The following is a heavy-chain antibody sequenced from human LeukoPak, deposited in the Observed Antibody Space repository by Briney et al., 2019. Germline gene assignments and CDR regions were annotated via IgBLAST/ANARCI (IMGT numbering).Heavy chain of an antibody. V-gene: IGHV3-66*01. D-gene: IGHD3-22*01. CDR3: ASYGDSSGYYSFY. CDR2: IFSGGGT. J-gene: IGHJ4*02. Sequence: GGSLRLSCAASGFTVSSNYMSWVRQAPGKGLEWVSVIFSGGGTDYADSVKGRFTISRGNSKNTLYLQMNSLKAEDTAVYYCASYGDSSGYYSFYWGQGTLVTVSS. CDR1: GFTVSSNY.